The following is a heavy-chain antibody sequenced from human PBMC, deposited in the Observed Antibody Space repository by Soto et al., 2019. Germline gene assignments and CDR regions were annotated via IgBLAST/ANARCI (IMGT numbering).Heavy chain of an antibody. V-gene: IGHV3-53*01. J-gene: IGHJ4*02. Sequence: GGSLRLSCAASWFTVSSNYMSWVRQAPGKGLQWVSVIYSSGSTYYEDSVKGRFTISRDNPKNTLYLQMNSLRVEDTAVYYCARENSYPYFDFWGQGTQVTVSS. CDR1: WFTVSSNY. D-gene: IGHD5-18*01. CDR2: IYSSGST. CDR3: ARENSYPYFDF.